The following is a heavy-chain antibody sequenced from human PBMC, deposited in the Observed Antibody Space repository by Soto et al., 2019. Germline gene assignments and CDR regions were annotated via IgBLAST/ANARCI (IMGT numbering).Heavy chain of an antibody. CDR3: VKEGYYEILTGYSTDAFDI. CDR1: GFTFNNYA. D-gene: IGHD3-9*01. J-gene: IGHJ3*02. Sequence: EVQLLESGGGLVQPGGSLRLSCVASGFTFNNYAINWVRQAPGKGLEWVLSISGSGASTYYAHVVKGRFTSSRDNSKNTLYLQMNSLRVTDTAVYYCVKEGYYEILTGYSTDAFDIWGHGTMVTVSS. CDR2: ISGSGAST. V-gene: IGHV3-23*01.